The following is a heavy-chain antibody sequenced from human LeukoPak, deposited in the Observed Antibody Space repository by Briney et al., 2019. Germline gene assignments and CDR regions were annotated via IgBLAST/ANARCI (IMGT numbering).Heavy chain of an antibody. Sequence: GASVKVSCKASGYTFTSYGISWVRQAPGQGLEWMGGIIPIFGTANYAQKFQGRVTITTDESTSTAYMELSSLRSEDTAVYYCARNVDTAMVTANWFDPWGQGTLVTVSS. D-gene: IGHD5-18*01. CDR3: ARNVDTAMVTANWFDP. CDR2: IIPIFGTA. V-gene: IGHV1-69*05. CDR1: GYTFTSYG. J-gene: IGHJ5*02.